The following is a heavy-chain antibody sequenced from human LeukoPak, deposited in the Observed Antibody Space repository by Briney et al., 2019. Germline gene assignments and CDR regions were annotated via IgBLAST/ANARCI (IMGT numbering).Heavy chain of an antibody. CDR1: GYTLTKLS. D-gene: IGHD4-17*01. V-gene: IGHV1-24*01. J-gene: IGHJ5*02. CDR3: ATEVRGDYVVNWFDP. CDR2: FDPEDGET. Sequence: ASVKVSCKVSGYTLTKLSMHWVRQAPGKGLEWMGGFDPEDGETIYAQRFQGRVTMTEDTSTDTAYMELSSLRSEDTAVYYCATEVRGDYVVNWFDPWGQGTLVTVSS.